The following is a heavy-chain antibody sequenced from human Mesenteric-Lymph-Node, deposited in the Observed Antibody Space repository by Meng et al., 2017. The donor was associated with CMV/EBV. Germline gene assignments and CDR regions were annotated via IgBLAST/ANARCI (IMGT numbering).Heavy chain of an antibody. Sequence: SETLSLTCTVSGGSISSYYWSWIRQPPGKGLEWIGYIYYSGSTNYNPSLKSRVTISVDTSKNQFSLKLSSVTAADTAVYYCARAHWSTVTIFGVVEGFDIWGQGTTVTVSS. D-gene: IGHD3-3*01. CDR2: IYYSGST. J-gene: IGHJ3*02. CDR1: GGSISSYY. CDR3: ARAHWSTVTIFGVVEGFDI. V-gene: IGHV4-59*01.